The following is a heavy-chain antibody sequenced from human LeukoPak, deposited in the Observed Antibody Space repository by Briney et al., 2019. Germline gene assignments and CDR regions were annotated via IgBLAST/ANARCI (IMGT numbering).Heavy chain of an antibody. V-gene: IGHV1-18*01. CDR3: ARGDYGSGSYRYFDY. CDR1: GYTFTSYG. J-gene: IGHJ4*02. Sequence: ASVKVSCKASGYTFTSYGISWLRQAPGQGLEWMGWISAYNGNTNYAQKLQGRVTMTTDTSTSTAYMELRSLRSDDTAVYYCARGDYGSGSYRYFDYWGQGTLVTVSS. D-gene: IGHD3-10*01. CDR2: ISAYNGNT.